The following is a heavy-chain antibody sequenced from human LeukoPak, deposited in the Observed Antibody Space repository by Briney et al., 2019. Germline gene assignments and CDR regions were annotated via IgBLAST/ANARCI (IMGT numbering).Heavy chain of an antibody. CDR3: ARGSIYGPLDY. CDR1: GFTFSSYG. V-gene: IGHV3-64*01. D-gene: IGHD3-16*01. J-gene: IGHJ4*02. CDR2: ISSNGGRT. Sequence: GGSLRLSCAASGFTFSSYGMHWVRQAPGKGLEYVSSISSNGGRTYYANSVKGRFTISRDDSKNTLYLQMGSLRAEDMAVYYCARGSIYGPLDYWGQGTLVTVSS.